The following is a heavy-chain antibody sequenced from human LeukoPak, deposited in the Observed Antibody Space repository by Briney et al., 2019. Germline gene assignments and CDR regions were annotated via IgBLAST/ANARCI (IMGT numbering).Heavy chain of an antibody. D-gene: IGHD3-22*01. CDR1: GFTFSSYW. CDR3: ARAPSESGGYYPEYFRH. CDR2: INSDGNT. J-gene: IGHJ1*01. V-gene: IGHV3-74*01. Sequence: PGGSLRLSCAASGFTFSSYWMHWVRQAPGKGLVWVSGINSDGNTKYADSVNGRITISRDNAKNTVSLQMNSVRAEDTGVYYCARAPSESGGYYPEYFRHWGQGTLVTVSS.